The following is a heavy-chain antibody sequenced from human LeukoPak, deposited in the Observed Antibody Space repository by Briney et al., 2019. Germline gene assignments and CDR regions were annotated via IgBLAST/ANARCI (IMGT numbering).Heavy chain of an antibody. D-gene: IGHD6-19*01. J-gene: IGHJ4*02. CDR2: FYYSGGT. V-gene: IGHV4-59*01. CDR3: ARAPPYSIGWTYGPYYFDS. CDR1: GGSISAFY. Sequence: SETLSLTCTVSGGSISAFYWSWIRQPPGKGLEWIGYFYYSGGTNYNPSLKSRVTISVDTSKNQFSLNLSSVTAADTALYYCARAPPYSIGWTYGPYYFDSWGQGTLVTVSS.